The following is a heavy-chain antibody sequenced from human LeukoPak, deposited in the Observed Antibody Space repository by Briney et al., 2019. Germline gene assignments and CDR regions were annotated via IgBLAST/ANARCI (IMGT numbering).Heavy chain of an antibody. CDR3: ASCLWFREFLQNWFDP. D-gene: IGHD3-10*01. CDR2: IYYSGST. J-gene: IGHJ5*02. V-gene: IGHV4-39*01. Sequence: SETLSLTCTVSGGSISSSSYYWGWIRQPPGKGLEWIGSIYYSGSTYYNPSLKSRVTISVDTSKNQFSLKLSSVTAADTAVYYCASCLWFREFLQNWFDPWGQGTLVTVSS. CDR1: GGSISSSSYY.